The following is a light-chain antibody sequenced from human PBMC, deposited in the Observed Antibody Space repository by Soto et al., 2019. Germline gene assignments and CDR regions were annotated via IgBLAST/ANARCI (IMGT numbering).Light chain of an antibody. J-gene: IGKJ4*01. Sequence: EIVMTQSPATLSVSPGERATLSCRTSQSVSSNLAWYQQKPGQAPRLLIYGASTRATGIPARFSGSGSGTEFTLTISSLQSEDFAVYYCQQYNGWPPVTFGGGTKVEI. CDR2: GAS. CDR3: QQYNGWPPVT. V-gene: IGKV3-15*01. CDR1: QSVSSN.